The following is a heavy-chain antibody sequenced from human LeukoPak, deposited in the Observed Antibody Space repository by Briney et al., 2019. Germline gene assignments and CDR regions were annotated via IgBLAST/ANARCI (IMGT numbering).Heavy chain of an antibody. CDR2: ISGSGDKT. CDR1: GFTLSGFA. Sequence: GGSLRLSCAASGFTLSGFAMSWARRTRGTGLEWVSGISGSGDKTLYADSVKGRFTISRDNSKNTLYLEMNSLRAEDTAIYYCAKMKGHPLPKYYMDVWGQGTTVTVSS. CDR3: AKMKGHPLPKYYMDV. D-gene: IGHD1-26*01. V-gene: IGHV3-23*01. J-gene: IGHJ6*01.